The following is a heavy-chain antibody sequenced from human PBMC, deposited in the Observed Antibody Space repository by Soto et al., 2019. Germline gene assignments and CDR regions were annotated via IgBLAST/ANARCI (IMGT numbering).Heavy chain of an antibody. V-gene: IGHV1-69*13. CDR1: GGTFSSYA. D-gene: IGHD3-9*01. J-gene: IGHJ4*02. CDR3: ARGGTDYDILTGYYGD. CDR2: IIPIFGTA. Sequence: GASVKVSCKASGGTFSSYAISWVRQAPGQGLEWMGGIIPIFGTANYAQKFQGRVTITADESTSTAYMELSSLRSEDTAVYYCARGGTDYDILTGYYGDWGQGTLVTVSS.